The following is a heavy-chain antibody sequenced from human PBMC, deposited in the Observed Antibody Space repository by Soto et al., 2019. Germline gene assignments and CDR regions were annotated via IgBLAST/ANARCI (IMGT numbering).Heavy chain of an antibody. J-gene: IGHJ4*01. CDR1: GYTFTNYY. CDR2: IKCSGGET. Sequence: QVQLVQSGAEVKKPGASVKVSCRTSGYTFTNYYMHWVRQAPGQGLEWMGIIKCSGGETTDAQKXLXXXTXYRDTSESTVYMHLSSLRFEDTAVYFCARGGDVVLVTAPLDYGGHATLVTVSS. V-gene: IGHV1-46*03. CDR3: ARGGDVVLVTAPLDY. D-gene: IGHD2-21*02.